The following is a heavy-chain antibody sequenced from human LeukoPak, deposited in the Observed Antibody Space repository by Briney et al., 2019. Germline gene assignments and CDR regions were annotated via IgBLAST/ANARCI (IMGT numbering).Heavy chain of an antibody. CDR1: GFTFSSYS. J-gene: IGHJ4*02. V-gene: IGHV3-21*01. Sequence: GGSLRLSCAASGFTFSSYSMNWVRQAPGKGLEWVSSISSSSSYIYYADSVKGRFTISRDNAKNSLYLQMNSLGAEDTAVYYCASDPGSGGSCWGQGTLVTVSS. CDR2: ISSSSSYI. D-gene: IGHD2-15*01. CDR3: ASDPGSGGSC.